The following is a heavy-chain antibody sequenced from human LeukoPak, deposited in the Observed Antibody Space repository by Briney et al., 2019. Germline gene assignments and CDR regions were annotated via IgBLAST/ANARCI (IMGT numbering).Heavy chain of an antibody. Sequence: ASVKVSCKASGYSFTSHYMHWVRQAPGQGLEWMGLINPSGSSTLYAQKFQGRVTMTRDMSTTTDYMELSSLRSEDTAMYYCARDREGFGESYFDYWGQGTLVTVSS. CDR1: GYSFTSHY. CDR2: INPSGSST. J-gene: IGHJ4*02. D-gene: IGHD3-10*01. V-gene: IGHV1-46*01. CDR3: ARDREGFGESYFDY.